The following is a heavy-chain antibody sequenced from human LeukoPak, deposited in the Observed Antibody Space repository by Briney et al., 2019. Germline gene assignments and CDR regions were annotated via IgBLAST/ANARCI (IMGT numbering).Heavy chain of an antibody. CDR3: ARGSDCYSSENDAFDI. CDR2: INPNSGGT. Sequence: GASVKVSCKASGYTFTGYYMHWVRQAPGQGLEWMGWINPNSGGTNYAQKFQGRVTMARDTSISTAYMELSRLRSDDTAVYYCARGSDCYSSENDAFDIWGQGTMVTVSS. D-gene: IGHD2-21*02. J-gene: IGHJ3*02. V-gene: IGHV1-2*02. CDR1: GYTFTGYY.